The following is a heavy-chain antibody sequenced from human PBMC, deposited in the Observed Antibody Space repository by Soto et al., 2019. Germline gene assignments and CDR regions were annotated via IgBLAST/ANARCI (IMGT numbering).Heavy chain of an antibody. CDR3: ARDFAIAAAGTNWFDP. CDR1: GFTFSSYS. D-gene: IGHD6-13*01. J-gene: IGHJ5*02. V-gene: IGHV3-48*02. CDR2: ISSSSSTI. Sequence: GGSLSLSCAASGFTFSSYSMNWVRQAPGKGLEWVSYISSSSSTIYYADSVKGRFTISRDNAKNSLYLQMNSLRDEDTAVYYCARDFAIAAAGTNWFDPWGQGTLVTVSS.